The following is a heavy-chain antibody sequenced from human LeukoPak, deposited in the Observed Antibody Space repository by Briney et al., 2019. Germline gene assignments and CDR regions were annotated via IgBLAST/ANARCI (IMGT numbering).Heavy chain of an antibody. J-gene: IGHJ4*02. CDR2: IREDGSEK. V-gene: IGHV3-7*01. CDR1: GFTLSNYW. Sequence: PGGSLRLSCAASGFTLSNYWMSWVRQAPGKGLEWVANIREDGSEKYYVDSVKGRFTISRDNAKNSLYLQMSSLRAEDTAVYYXATSTGWRFDYWGQGTLVTVSS. CDR3: ATSTGWRFDY. D-gene: IGHD6-19*01.